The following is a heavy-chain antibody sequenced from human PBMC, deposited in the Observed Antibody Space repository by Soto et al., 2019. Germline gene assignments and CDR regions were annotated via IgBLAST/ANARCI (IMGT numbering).Heavy chain of an antibody. Sequence: GGSLRLSCAASGFTFSSYAMSWVRQPPGKGLEWVSGISGSGGSTYYVDSVKGRFTISRDNSKNTLYLQMNSLRAEDTAVYYCAKDFGYNYGYDAFDIWGQGTMVTVSS. D-gene: IGHD5-18*01. V-gene: IGHV3-23*01. CDR3: AKDFGYNYGYDAFDI. J-gene: IGHJ3*02. CDR1: GFTFSSYA. CDR2: ISGSGGST.